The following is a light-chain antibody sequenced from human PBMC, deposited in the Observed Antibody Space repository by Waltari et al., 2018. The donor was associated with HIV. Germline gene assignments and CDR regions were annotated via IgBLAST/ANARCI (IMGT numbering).Light chain of an antibody. CDR2: GSS. J-gene: IGKJ4*01. V-gene: IGKV4-1*01. CDR3: QQYYSLPTT. CDR1: RTVFYNPNVQNY. Sequence: DLVMTQSPDSLAVYLGERVTLHCRSSRTVFYNPNVQNYCAWYQQKPGKPPRALIYGSSTRAGGVPDLFSGSGSGTDFSLTISGLHADDVALYYCQQYYSLPTTFDGGTKVEIK.